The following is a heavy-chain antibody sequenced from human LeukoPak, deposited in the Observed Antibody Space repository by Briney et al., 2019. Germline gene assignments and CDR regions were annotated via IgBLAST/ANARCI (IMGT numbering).Heavy chain of an antibody. V-gene: IGHV3-7*02. J-gene: IGHJ6*02. D-gene: IGHD1-26*01. CDR3: AKSGGPHGMDV. Sequence: GGSLPLSCAASGFKLSSIWMSWVRQAPGKGLEWVANIKHDGSETNYVDSVKGRFSISRDNAKNSLHLQMNSLRVEDTAVYYCAKSGGPHGMDVWGLGTTVTVSS. CDR2: IKHDGSET. CDR1: GFKLSSIW.